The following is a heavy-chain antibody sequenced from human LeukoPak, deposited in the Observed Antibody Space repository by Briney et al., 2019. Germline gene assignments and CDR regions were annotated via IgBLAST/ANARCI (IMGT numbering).Heavy chain of an antibody. J-gene: IGHJ4*02. V-gene: IGHV3-9*01. CDR2: ISWNSGSI. D-gene: IGHD3-9*01. Sequence: GGSLRLSCAASGFTLDDYAMHWVRQAPGKGLEWVSGISWNSGSIGYADSVKGRFTISRDNAKNSLYLQMNSLRAEDTALYYCAKDIRDHILTGYPDYWGQGTLVTVSS. CDR1: GFTLDDYA. CDR3: AKDIRDHILTGYPDY.